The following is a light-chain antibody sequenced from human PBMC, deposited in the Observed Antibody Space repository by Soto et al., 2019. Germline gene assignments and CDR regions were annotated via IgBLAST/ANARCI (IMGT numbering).Light chain of an antibody. Sequence: QSVLTQPPSVSGAPGQRVTISCTGSSSNIGAGYDVHWYQQLPGTAPKLLIYGNSNRPSGVPDRFSGSKSGTSASLAITGLQXXXXXXYYCQSYDSSLSGVVFGGGTKLTVX. V-gene: IGLV1-40*01. CDR1: SSNIGAGYD. J-gene: IGLJ2*01. CDR3: QSYDSSLSGVV. CDR2: GNS.